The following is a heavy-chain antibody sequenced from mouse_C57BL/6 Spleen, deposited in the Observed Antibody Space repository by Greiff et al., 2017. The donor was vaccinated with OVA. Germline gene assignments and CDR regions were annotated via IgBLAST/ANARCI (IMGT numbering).Heavy chain of an antibody. CDR2: ISDGGSYT. Sequence: EVQLVESGGGLVKPGGSLKLSCAASGFTFSSYAMSWVRQTPEKRLEWVATISDGGSYTYYPDNVKGRFTISRDNAKNNLYLQMSNLKSEDTAMYYCARDLDWVFACWGQGTLVTVSA. CDR1: GFTFSSYA. V-gene: IGHV5-4*01. D-gene: IGHD4-1*01. CDR3: ARDLDWVFAC. J-gene: IGHJ3*01.